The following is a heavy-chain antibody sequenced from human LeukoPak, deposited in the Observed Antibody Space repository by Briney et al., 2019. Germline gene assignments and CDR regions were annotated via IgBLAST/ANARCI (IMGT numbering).Heavy chain of an antibody. J-gene: IGHJ4*02. CDR1: GGTFSSYA. CDR2: IIPIFGTA. Sequence: GSSVKVSCKASGGTFSSYAISWVRQAPGQGLEWMGGIIPIFGTANYAQKFQGRVTITADESTSTAYMELGSLRSEDTAVYYCARYVAHDYYDSSSGRYFDYWGQGTLVTVSS. V-gene: IGHV1-69*01. CDR3: ARYVAHDYYDSSSGRYFDY. D-gene: IGHD3-22*01.